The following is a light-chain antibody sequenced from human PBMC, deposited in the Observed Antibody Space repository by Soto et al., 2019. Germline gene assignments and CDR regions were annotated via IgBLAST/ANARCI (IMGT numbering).Light chain of an antibody. CDR1: QDISNY. J-gene: IGKJ5*01. V-gene: IGKV1-33*01. Sequence: DIQMTQSPSSLSASVGGRVTITCRASQDISNYLNWYQQRPGKAPKLLIYDASNLERGVPSRFSGTRPGTQFTSAITSLQPEDVATSYCQQSDSLPITFGQGTRLEI. CDR2: DAS. CDR3: QQSDSLPIT.